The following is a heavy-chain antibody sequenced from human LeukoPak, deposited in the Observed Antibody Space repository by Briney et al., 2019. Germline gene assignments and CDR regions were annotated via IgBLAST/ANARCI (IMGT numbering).Heavy chain of an antibody. V-gene: IGHV1-46*01. CDR2: INPSGGST. Sequence: ASVKVSCKASGYTFTSYHMHWVRQTPGQGLEWMGIINPSGGSTSYAQKFQGRVTMTRDTSTSTVYMELSSLRSEDTAVYYCARGKGSSWYRDAFDIWGQGTMVTVSS. CDR1: GYTFTSYH. J-gene: IGHJ3*02. D-gene: IGHD6-13*01. CDR3: ARGKGSSWYRDAFDI.